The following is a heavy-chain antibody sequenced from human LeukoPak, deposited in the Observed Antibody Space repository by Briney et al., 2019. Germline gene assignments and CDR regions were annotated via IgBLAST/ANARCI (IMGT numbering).Heavy chain of an antibody. J-gene: IGHJ4*02. Sequence: PSETLSLTCTVSGGSISTYFWSWIRQPPGKGLEWIGYISNSGGTNYNPSLKSRVTMSVDTSKNQFSLKLRSVTATDTAVYYCARGLYTSVPYFYWGQGTLVTVSS. CDR1: GGSISTYF. D-gene: IGHD6-25*01. V-gene: IGHV4-59*08. CDR2: ISNSGGT. CDR3: ARGLYTSVPYFY.